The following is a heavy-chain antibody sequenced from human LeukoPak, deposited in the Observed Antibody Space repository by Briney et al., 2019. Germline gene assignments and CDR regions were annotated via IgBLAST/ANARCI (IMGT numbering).Heavy chain of an antibody. Sequence: GGSLRLSCAASGFTFSSYAMSWVRQAPGKGLEWVSAISGSGGSTYYADSVKGRFTISRDNSKNTLYLQMNSLRAEDTAVYYCAKDSTLADIVVVPALGAFDYWGQGTLVTVSS. V-gene: IGHV3-23*01. J-gene: IGHJ4*02. CDR3: AKDSTLADIVVVPALGAFDY. D-gene: IGHD2-2*01. CDR1: GFTFSSYA. CDR2: ISGSGGST.